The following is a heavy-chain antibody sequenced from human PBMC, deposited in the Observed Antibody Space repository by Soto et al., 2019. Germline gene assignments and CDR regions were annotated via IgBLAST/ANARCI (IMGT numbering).Heavy chain of an antibody. CDR1: GDSVSSVGFH. CDR2: IYNGGST. D-gene: IGHD3-3*01. CDR3: ARAPVGLDTISYFDY. V-gene: IGHV4-30-4*01. J-gene: IGHJ4*02. Sequence: ASETLSLTCTVSGDSVSSVGFHWAWLRRPPGKGLEWIGYIYNGGSTYYRPSLESRMHMSLGATRNHYSLRLTSVTAADTAVYFCARAPVGLDTISYFDYWDQGKLVTVSS.